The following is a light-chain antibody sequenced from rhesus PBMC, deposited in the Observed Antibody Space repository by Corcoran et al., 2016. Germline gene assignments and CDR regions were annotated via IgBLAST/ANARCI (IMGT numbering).Light chain of an antibody. Sequence: QAAPTQSPSVSGSPGQSVTISCTGTISDIGGYNRVSWYQQLPGKAPKLIIFEVSKRPSGVSDRFSASKSANTASLTISGLQAEDEADYYCSSFASSTPFIFGTGTRLTV. CDR1: ISDIGGYNR. CDR3: SSFASSTPFI. CDR2: EVS. J-gene: IGLJ1*01. V-gene: IGLV2-13*03.